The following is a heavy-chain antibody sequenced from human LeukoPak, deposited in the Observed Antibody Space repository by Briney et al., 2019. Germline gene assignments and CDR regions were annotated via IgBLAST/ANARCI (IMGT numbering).Heavy chain of an antibody. CDR3: SRSGSYSNAVAFDI. V-gene: IGHV1-69*05. D-gene: IGHD1-26*01. J-gene: IGHJ3*02. Sequence: SVKVSCKASGGTFSSYAISWVRQAPGQGLEWMGRIIPIFGTANYAQKFQGRVTVTTDESTSTAYMELSSLRSEDTAVYYCSRSGSYSNAVAFDIWGQGTMVTVSS. CDR2: IIPIFGTA. CDR1: GGTFSSYA.